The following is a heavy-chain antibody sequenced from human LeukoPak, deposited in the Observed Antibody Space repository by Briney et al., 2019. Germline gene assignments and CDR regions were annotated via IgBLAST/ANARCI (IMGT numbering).Heavy chain of an antibody. D-gene: IGHD2-2*01. J-gene: IGHJ6*04. V-gene: IGHV3-33*01. Sequence: GGSLRLPCAASGFTIWSYGMHWVRQAPGKGLEWVAFIWHDGNEKSYADSVKGRFTISRDNSKKTVYLQMNSLRVDDTALYYCARWSTPYGMDVWGKGTTVTVSS. CDR3: ARWSTPYGMDV. CDR2: IWHDGNEK. CDR1: GFTIWSYG.